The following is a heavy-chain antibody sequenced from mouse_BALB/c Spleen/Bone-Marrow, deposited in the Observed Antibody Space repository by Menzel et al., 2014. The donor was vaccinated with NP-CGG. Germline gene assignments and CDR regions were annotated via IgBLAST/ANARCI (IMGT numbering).Heavy chain of an antibody. CDR2: IYPGSGNT. J-gene: IGHJ2*01. CDR1: GYAFTNYW. CDR3: TRRRSLDY. V-gene: IGHV1-63*01. Sequence: LVESGTELVGPGTSVKISCKASGYAFTNYWLGWVKQRPGHGLEWIGDIYPGSGNTYYNEKFKGKVTLTADKSSSTAYMQLSGLTSEDSAVYFCTRRRSLDYWGQGTTLTVSS.